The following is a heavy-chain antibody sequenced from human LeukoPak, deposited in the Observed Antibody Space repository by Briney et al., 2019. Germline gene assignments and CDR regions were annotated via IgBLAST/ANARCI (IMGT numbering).Heavy chain of an antibody. CDR2: INHSGST. CDR3: AMTTVTTDNWFDP. CDR1: GGSFSRYY. V-gene: IGHV4-34*01. J-gene: IGHJ5*02. Sequence: SETLSLTCAVYGGSFSRYYWSWLRQPPGKGLEWIGEINHSGSTNYNPSRKSRVTISVDTCMNQFSLKLSSVTAADTAVYYCAMTTVTTDNWFDPWGQGTLVTVSS. D-gene: IGHD4-17*01.